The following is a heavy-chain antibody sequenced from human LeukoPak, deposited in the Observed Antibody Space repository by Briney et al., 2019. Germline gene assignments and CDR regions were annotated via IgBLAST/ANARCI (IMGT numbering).Heavy chain of an antibody. J-gene: IGHJ4*02. V-gene: IGHV1-2*02. CDR3: ARDQPGGYCSSTSCLERPDY. D-gene: IGHD2-2*01. CDR1: GYTFTGYY. Sequence: ASVKVSCKASGYTFTGYYMHWVRQAPGQGLEWMGWINPNSGGTNYAQKFQGRVTMTRDTSISTAYMELSRLRSDDTAVYYCARDQPGGYCSSTSCLERPDYWGPRTLVTVSS. CDR2: INPNSGGT.